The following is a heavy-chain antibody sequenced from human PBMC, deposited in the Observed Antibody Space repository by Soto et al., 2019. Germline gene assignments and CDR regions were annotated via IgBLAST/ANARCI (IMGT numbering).Heavy chain of an antibody. D-gene: IGHD6-6*01. CDR1: GYSFTSYW. CDR2: IYPGDSDT. CDR3: ATSSIAARPLDYYYYNMDV. V-gene: IGHV5-51*01. Sequence: GESLKISCKGSGYSFTSYWIGWVRQMPGKGLEWMGIIYPGDSDTRYSPSFQGQVTISADKSISTAYLQWSSLKASDTAMYYCATSSIAARPLDYYYYNMDVWGKGTTVTVSS. J-gene: IGHJ6*03.